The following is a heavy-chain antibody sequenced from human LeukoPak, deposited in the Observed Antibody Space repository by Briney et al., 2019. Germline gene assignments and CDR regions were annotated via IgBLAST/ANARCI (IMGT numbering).Heavy chain of an antibody. CDR2: IKPDSGSS. CDR1: GYTFTAYY. V-gene: IGHV1-2*02. J-gene: IGHJ4*02. CDR3: ARARVPIAVAGLYYFDY. Sequence: GASVKVSCKASGYTFTAYYIHWLRQAAGQGPEWMGWIKPDSGSSHYAQKFQGRVTMTRDTSSNSAYMDLTRLKSDDTAVYYCARARVPIAVAGLYYFDYWGQGALVTVSS. D-gene: IGHD6-19*01.